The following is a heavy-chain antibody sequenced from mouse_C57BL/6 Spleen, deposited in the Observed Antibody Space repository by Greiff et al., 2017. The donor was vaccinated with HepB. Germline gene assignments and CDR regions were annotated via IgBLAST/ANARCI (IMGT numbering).Heavy chain of an antibody. CDR3: AVITTVLDY. V-gene: IGHV1-54*01. CDR2: INPGSGGT. J-gene: IGHJ2*01. D-gene: IGHD1-1*01. CDR1: GYAFTNYL. Sequence: VQLQQSGAELVRPGTSVKVSCKASGYAFTNYLIEWVKQRPGQGLEWIGVINPGSGGTNYNEKFKGKATLTADKSSSTAYMQLSSLTSEDSAVYFCAVITTVLDYWGQGTTLTVSS.